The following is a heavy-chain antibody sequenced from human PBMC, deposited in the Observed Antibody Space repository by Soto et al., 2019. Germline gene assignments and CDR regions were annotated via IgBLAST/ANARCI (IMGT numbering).Heavy chain of an antibody. J-gene: IGHJ1*01. CDR3: AKSSGLEYFQH. V-gene: IGHV3-23*01. CDR1: GFTFSSYA. D-gene: IGHD2-15*01. Sequence: VQLLESGGGLVQPGGSLRLSCAASGFTFSSYAMNWVRQAPGKGLEWVSAISGSGGSKYYADSVKGRFTISRDNSKNTLYLQMNSLRAEDTAVYYCAKSSGLEYFQHWGQGTLVTVSS. CDR2: ISGSGGSK.